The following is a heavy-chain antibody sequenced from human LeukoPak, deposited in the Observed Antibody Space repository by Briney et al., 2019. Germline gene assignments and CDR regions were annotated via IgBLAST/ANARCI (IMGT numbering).Heavy chain of an antibody. V-gene: IGHV4-4*07. J-gene: IGHJ4*02. CDR2: IYTSGST. D-gene: IGHD3-22*01. CDR3: ARDRYYDSSGYYYPFDY. Sequence: SETLSLTCTVSGGSISSYYWSWIRQPAGKGLEWIGRIYTSGSTNYNPSLKSRVTMSVDTSKNQFPLKLSSVTAADTAVYYCARDRYYDSSGYYYPFDYWGQGTLVTVSS. CDR1: GGSISSYY.